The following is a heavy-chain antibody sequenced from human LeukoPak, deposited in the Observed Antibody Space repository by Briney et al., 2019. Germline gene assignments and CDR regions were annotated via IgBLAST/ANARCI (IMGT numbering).Heavy chain of an antibody. CDR1: GFTFSSYS. CDR3: ARACGDYVTYFDY. D-gene: IGHD4-17*01. V-gene: IGHV3-21*05. J-gene: IGHJ4*02. CDR2: ISSSSSYI. Sequence: GGSLRLSCAASGFTFSSYSMNWVRQAPGKGLEWVSYISSSSSYIYYADSVKGRFTISRDNAKNSLYLQMNSLRAEDTAVYYCARACGDYVTYFDYWGQGTLVTVSS.